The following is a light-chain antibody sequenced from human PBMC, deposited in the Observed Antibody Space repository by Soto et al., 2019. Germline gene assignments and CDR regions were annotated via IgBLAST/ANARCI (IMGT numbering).Light chain of an antibody. CDR1: QNISSY. Sequence: DIQMTQPPSSLSASVGDIVTITCRSRQNISSYLNWYQQKPGKAPNLLIYAASTLQSGVPSRFSGSGSGTDFTLTIRSLQPEDLATYYCQQSYTTPLTFGGGTKVEIK. V-gene: IGKV1-39*01. CDR3: QQSYTTPLT. J-gene: IGKJ4*01. CDR2: AAS.